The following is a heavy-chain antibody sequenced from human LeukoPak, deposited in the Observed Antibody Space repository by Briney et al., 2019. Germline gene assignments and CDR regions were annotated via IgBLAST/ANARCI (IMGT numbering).Heavy chain of an antibody. Sequence: PSETLSLTCAVYGGSFSGYYWSWIRQPPGKGLEWIGEINHSGSTNYNPSLKSRVTISVDTSKNQFSLKLSSVTAADTAVYYCARAPMVRGNRFDPWGQGTLVTVSS. CDR1: GGSFSGYY. CDR3: ARAPMVRGNRFDP. CDR2: INHSGST. V-gene: IGHV4-34*01. D-gene: IGHD3-10*01. J-gene: IGHJ5*02.